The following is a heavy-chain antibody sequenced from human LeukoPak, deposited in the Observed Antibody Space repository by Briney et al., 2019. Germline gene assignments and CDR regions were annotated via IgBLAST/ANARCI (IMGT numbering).Heavy chain of an antibody. J-gene: IGHJ5*02. CDR1: GYTFTGYY. V-gene: IGHV1-46*01. CDR3: ARDYSGEWEQLTGWWFDP. CDR2: INPSGDFR. D-gene: IGHD1-26*01. Sequence: ASVKVSCKASGYTFTGYYMHWVRQAPGQGLEWMAIINPSGDFRSYAQKFQGRLTVARDMSTRTVYMELSDLRPEDTAVYYCARDYSGEWEQLTGWWFDPWGQGTLVIASS.